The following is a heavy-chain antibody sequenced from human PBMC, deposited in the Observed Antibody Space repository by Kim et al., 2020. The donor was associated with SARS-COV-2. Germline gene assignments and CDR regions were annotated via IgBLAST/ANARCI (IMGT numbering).Heavy chain of an antibody. CDR2: FDPEDGET. Sequence: ASVKVSCKVSGYTLTELSMHWVRQAPGKGLEWMGGFDPEDGETIYAQKFQGRVTMTEDTSTDTAYMELSSLRSEDTGVYYCATGTMVRGKDYYGMDAWGQGTTVTVSS. D-gene: IGHD3-10*01. CDR1: GYTLTELS. V-gene: IGHV1-24*01. CDR3: ATGTMVRGKDYYGMDA. J-gene: IGHJ6*02.